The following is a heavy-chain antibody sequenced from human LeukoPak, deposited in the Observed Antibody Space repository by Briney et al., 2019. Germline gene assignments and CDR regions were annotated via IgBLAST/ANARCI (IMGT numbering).Heavy chain of an antibody. V-gene: IGHV1-46*01. D-gene: IGHD3-22*01. J-gene: IGHJ6*03. CDR3: ARGGYYDSSGYYVYYYYYMDV. CDR2: INPSGGST. CDR1: GYTFTSYD. Sequence: GASVKVSCKASGYTFTSYDINWVRQAPGQGLEWMGIINPSGGSTSYAQKFQGRVTMTRDTSISTAYMELSRLRSDDTAVYYCARGGYYDSSGYYVYYYYYMDVWGKGTTVTISS.